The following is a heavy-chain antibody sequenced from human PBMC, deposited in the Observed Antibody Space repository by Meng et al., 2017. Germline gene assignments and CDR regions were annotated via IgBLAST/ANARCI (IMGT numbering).Heavy chain of an antibody. CDR3: ASPKIGRRGSLDY. Sequence: QVQLVQSGSELKKPGASVKVSCKASGYTFTSYAMNWVRQAPGQGLEWMGGIIPIFGTANYAQKFQGRVTITADESTSTAYMELSSLRSEDTAVYYCASPKIGRRGSLDYWGQGTLVTVSS. CDR1: GYTFTSYA. J-gene: IGHJ4*02. D-gene: IGHD3-16*01. CDR2: IIPIFGTA. V-gene: IGHV1-69*01.